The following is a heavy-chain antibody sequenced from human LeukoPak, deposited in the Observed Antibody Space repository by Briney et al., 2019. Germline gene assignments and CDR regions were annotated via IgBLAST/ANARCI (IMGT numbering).Heavy chain of an antibody. CDR2: INHSGST. V-gene: IGHV4-34*01. CDR1: GGSFSGYY. D-gene: IGHD3-3*01. Sequence: SETLSLTCAVYGGSFSGYYWSWIRQPPGKGLEWIGEINHSGSTNHNPSLKSRVTISVDTSKNQFSLKLSSVTAADTAVYYCAREVLYYDFWSGYLRKYYFDYWGQGTLVTVSS. J-gene: IGHJ4*02. CDR3: AREVLYYDFWSGYLRKYYFDY.